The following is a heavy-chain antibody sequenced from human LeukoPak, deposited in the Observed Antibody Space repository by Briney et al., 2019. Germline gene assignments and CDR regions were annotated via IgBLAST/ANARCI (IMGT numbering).Heavy chain of an antibody. V-gene: IGHV1-2*02. J-gene: IGHJ4*02. Sequence: ASVKVSCKAAGDTFTGYYLHWVREAPGQGLEWMGWMNPNSGGTNYAQKFQGRVTMTRDTSISTAYMELSRLRSDDTAVYYCARDQEYYDSSMGDYWGQGTLVTVSS. CDR2: MNPNSGGT. CDR1: GDTFTGYY. D-gene: IGHD3-22*01. CDR3: ARDQEYYDSSMGDY.